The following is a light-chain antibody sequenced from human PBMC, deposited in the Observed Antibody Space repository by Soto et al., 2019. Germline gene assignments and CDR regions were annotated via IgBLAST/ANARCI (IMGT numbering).Light chain of an antibody. V-gene: IGKV3-11*01. CDR1: QSVSSY. J-gene: IGKJ3*01. CDR2: DAS. CDR3: PHRSSWPLG. Sequence: EIVLTQSPATLSLSPGERATLSCRASQSVSSYLAWYQQKPGQAPRLLIYDASNRATGIPARFSGTGSGTDFTLTISSLGPGDFAVDYFPHRSSWPLGFGPGTKVEIK.